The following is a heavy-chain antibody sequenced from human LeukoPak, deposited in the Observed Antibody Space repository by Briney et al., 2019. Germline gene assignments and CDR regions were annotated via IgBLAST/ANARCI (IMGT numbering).Heavy chain of an antibody. CDR3: ARLSDMSNGTYILAS. Sequence: SETLSLTCTVSGNSVSSYYWSWIRQPPGKGMEWIGYGDHFGGAIYNPSLKSRVTISVDSSKNQFSLRLTSVTAADTAVYHCARLSDMSNGTYILASWSQGTMVTVSS. D-gene: IGHD3-9*01. CDR2: GDHFGGA. J-gene: IGHJ5*02. CDR1: GNSVSSYY. V-gene: IGHV4-59*02.